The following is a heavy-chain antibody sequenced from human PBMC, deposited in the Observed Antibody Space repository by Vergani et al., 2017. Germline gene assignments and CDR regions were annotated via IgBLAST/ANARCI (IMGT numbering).Heavy chain of an antibody. CDR1: GFTVSRNY. Sequence: EVQLVESGGGLIQPGGSLRLSCAASGFTVSRNYMSWVRQAPGKGLEWVSVIYSGGSTYYADSVKGRFTISRDNSKNTLYLQMNSLRAEDTAVYYCARDSLSGSVAFDIWGQGTMVTGSS. CDR3: ARDSLSGSVAFDI. CDR2: IYSGGST. D-gene: IGHD1-26*01. J-gene: IGHJ3*02. V-gene: IGHV3-53*01.